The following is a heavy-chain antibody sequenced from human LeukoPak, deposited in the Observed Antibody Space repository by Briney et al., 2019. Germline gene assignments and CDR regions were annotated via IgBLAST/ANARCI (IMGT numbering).Heavy chain of an antibody. V-gene: IGHV3-11*01. Sequence: PGGSLRPSCAASGFTFSDYYMSWIRQAPGKGLEWVSYISSSGSTIYYADSVKGRFTISRDNAKNSLYLQMNSLRAEDTAVYYCAMGGYQLPGGYYYYYYMDVWGKGTTVTVSS. D-gene: IGHD2-2*01. CDR1: GFTFSDYY. CDR2: ISSSGSTI. J-gene: IGHJ6*03. CDR3: AMGGYQLPGGYYYYYYMDV.